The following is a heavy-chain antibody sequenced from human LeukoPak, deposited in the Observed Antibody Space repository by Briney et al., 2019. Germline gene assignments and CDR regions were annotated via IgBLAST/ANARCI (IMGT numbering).Heavy chain of an antibody. CDR3: ARESSGSRRVNNYYYMDV. Sequence: GGSLRLSCAASGFTFSIYSMNWVRQAPGKGLEWVSYISSSSSTIYYADSVKGRFTISRDNAKNSLYLQMNSLRAEDTAVYYCARESSGSRRVNNYYYMDVWGKGTTVTVSS. D-gene: IGHD1-26*01. CDR2: ISSSSSTI. CDR1: GFTFSIYS. J-gene: IGHJ6*03. V-gene: IGHV3-48*04.